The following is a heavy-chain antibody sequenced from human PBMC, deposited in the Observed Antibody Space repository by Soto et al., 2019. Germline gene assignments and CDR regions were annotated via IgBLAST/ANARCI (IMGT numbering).Heavy chain of an antibody. V-gene: IGHV1-18*04. CDR2: ISTYNGNT. D-gene: IGHD2-2*01. J-gene: IGHJ5*02. CDR1: GYTFSSHG. Sequence: QVQLLQSAAEVRKPGASVKVSCTASGYTFSSHGITWVRQAPGQGLEWMGGISTYNGNTNYAQKVQGRVTMTIEKSTSTAYMELRSLTSDDTAMYYCAACSGPSCHRGREWFDPWGQGTLVTVSA. CDR3: AACSGPSCHRGREWFDP.